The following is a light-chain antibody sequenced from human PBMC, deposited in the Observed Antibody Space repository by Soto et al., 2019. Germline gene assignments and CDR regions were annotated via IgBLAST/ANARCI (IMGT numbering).Light chain of an antibody. V-gene: IGKV1-27*01. Sequence: DIQMTQSPSSLSASVGDRVTITCRASQGINSYLAWYQQKPGRVPKLLIYGASTLQSGVPSRFSGSGSGTELTLTISSLQPEDVATYCCQKYNSAPWTFGQGTKVEIK. CDR3: QKYNSAPWT. J-gene: IGKJ1*01. CDR1: QGINSY. CDR2: GAS.